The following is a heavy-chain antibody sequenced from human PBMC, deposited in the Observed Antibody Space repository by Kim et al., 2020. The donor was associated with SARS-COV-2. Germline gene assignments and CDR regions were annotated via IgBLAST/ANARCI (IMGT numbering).Heavy chain of an antibody. CDR2: ISGDNGDT. J-gene: IGHJ3*02. D-gene: IGHD3-10*01. Sequence: ASVKVSCKASGYTLSTYGLSSVRQAPGQGLEWMGWISGDNGDTNFAQRLQGRVTMTIDTSTSTAYMELRSLRSDDTAVYYCARDLIYYGSGRWDDTFDIWGQGTMVTVSS. CDR3: ARDLIYYGSGRWDDTFDI. CDR1: GYTLSTYG. V-gene: IGHV1-18*04.